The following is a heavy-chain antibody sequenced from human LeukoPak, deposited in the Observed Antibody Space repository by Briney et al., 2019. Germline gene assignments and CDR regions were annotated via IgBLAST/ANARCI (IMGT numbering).Heavy chain of an antibody. CDR3: ARGPAYGDSTFDP. CDR1: GGTFSGYY. D-gene: IGHD4-17*01. J-gene: IGHJ5*02. CDR2: INHSGST. Sequence: SETLSLTCAVYGGTFSGYYWSWIRQPPGKGLGWIGEINHSGSTNYNPSLKSRVTISVDTSKNQFSLKLSSVTAADTAVYYCARGPAYGDSTFDPWGQGTLVTVSS. V-gene: IGHV4-34*01.